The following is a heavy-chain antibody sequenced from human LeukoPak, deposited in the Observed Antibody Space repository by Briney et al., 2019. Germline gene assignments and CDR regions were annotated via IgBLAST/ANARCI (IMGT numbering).Heavy chain of an antibody. CDR2: IYPGDSDT. CDR1: GYSFTSYW. Sequence: GESLKISCKGSGYSFTSYWIGWVRQMPGKGLEWMGIIYPGDSDTRYSPSFQGQVTISVDKSISTAYLQWSSLKASDTAMYYCARGYCSSTSCSSVGGFDYWGQGTLVTVSS. CDR3: ARGYCSSTSCSSVGGFDY. J-gene: IGHJ4*02. V-gene: IGHV5-51*01. D-gene: IGHD2-2*01.